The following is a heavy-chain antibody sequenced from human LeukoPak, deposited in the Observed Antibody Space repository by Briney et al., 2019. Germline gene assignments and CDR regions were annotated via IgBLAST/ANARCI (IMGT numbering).Heavy chain of an antibody. CDR3: VRDLGGGSGH. J-gene: IGHJ4*02. D-gene: IGHD1-26*01. V-gene: IGHV3-74*01. CDR2: INEDGSTT. CDR1: GNYW. Sequence: GGSLRLSCAASGNYWMHWVRQAPGEGLVWVSRINEDGSTTNYADSVKGRSTIFRDNAKNTLYLQMNSLRAEDTAVYYCVRDLGGGSGHWGQGTLVTVSS.